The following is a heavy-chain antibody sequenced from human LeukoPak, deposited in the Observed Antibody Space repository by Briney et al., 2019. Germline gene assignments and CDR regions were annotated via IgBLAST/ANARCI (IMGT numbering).Heavy chain of an antibody. D-gene: IGHD3-22*01. V-gene: IGHV5-10-1*01. CDR2: IDPSDSYT. J-gene: IGHJ4*02. CDR1: GYTSTSYW. Sequence: GESLRISCKGSGYTSTSYWITWVRQMPGKGLEWMGRIDPSDSYTKYSPSFEGHVTLSADTSISTAYLQWSSLKASDTAMYYCARHYYYDSSTVEYWGQGTLVTVSS. CDR3: ARHYYYDSSTVEY.